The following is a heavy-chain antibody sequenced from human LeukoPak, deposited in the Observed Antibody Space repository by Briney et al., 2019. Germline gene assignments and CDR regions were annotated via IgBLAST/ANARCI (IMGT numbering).Heavy chain of an antibody. CDR2: IYYSGST. V-gene: IGHV4-59*08. CDR3: ARHGTSLWRWGDVWGSSMEGFDY. D-gene: IGHD3-16*01. Sequence: PSETLSLTCTVSGVSISSDYWSWMRQPPGKGLEGIGHIYYSGSTDYNPSLKSRVTISVETSKNQFSLKLSSVTAADTAVYYCARHGTSLWRWGDVWGSSMEGFDYWGQGTLVTVSS. CDR1: GVSISSDY. J-gene: IGHJ4*02.